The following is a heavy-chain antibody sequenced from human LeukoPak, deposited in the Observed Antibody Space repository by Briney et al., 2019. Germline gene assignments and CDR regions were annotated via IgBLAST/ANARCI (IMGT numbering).Heavy chain of an antibody. V-gene: IGHV1-2*02. Sequence: ASVKVSCKASGYTFTGYYMHWVRQAPGQGLEWMGWINPNSGGTNYAQKFQGRVTMTRDTSISTAYMELSRLRSEDTAVYYCARTIAAREPIFDYWGQGTLVTVSS. CDR1: GYTFTGYY. CDR2: INPNSGGT. J-gene: IGHJ4*02. CDR3: ARTIAAREPIFDY. D-gene: IGHD6-13*01.